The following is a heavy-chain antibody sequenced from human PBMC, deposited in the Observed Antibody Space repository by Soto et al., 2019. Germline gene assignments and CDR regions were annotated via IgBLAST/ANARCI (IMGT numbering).Heavy chain of an antibody. CDR2: ISAYNGNT. D-gene: IGHD2-15*01. CDR3: AREIGCSGGSCYFWRTSDY. Sequence: QVQLVQSGAEVKKPGASVKVSCKASGYTFTSYGISWVRQAPGQGLEWMGWISAYNGNTNYAQKLQGRVTMTTDTSTSTSYMELRSLRSDDTAVYYCAREIGCSGGSCYFWRTSDYWGQGTLVTVSS. V-gene: IGHV1-18*04. J-gene: IGHJ4*02. CDR1: GYTFTSYG.